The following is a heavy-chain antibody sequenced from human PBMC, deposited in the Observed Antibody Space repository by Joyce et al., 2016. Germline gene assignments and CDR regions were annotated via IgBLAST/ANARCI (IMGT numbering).Heavy chain of an antibody. CDR3: ARERGGGMSAFDI. J-gene: IGHJ3*02. Sequence: EVQLVEAGGALVQHGGSLRLSCAASGFTFSAYEIHWVRQTKGKGREGVSAIGTDGYPYYAVSVKGRFTISRENAKSSLFLQMNSLRAEDTAVYYCARERGGGMSAFDIWGQGTMVTVSS. CDR1: GFTFSAYE. D-gene: IGHD3-16*01. V-gene: IGHV3-13*05. CDR2: IGTDGYP.